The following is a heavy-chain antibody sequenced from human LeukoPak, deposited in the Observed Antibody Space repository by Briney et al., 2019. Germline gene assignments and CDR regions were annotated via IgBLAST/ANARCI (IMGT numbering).Heavy chain of an antibody. CDR3: ARGDYCDSSDYYTDAFDV. V-gene: IGHV3-7*01. CDR1: GFTFSRYW. CDR2: IKQDGSEA. D-gene: IGHD3-22*01. Sequence: GGSLRLSCAASGFTFSRYWMSWVRQAPGKGLEWVANIKQDGSEAYYVDSVKGRFTMSRDNAKNSLYLQMNSLRAEDTAVYYCARGDYCDSSDYYTDAFDVWGQGTMVTVSS. J-gene: IGHJ3*01.